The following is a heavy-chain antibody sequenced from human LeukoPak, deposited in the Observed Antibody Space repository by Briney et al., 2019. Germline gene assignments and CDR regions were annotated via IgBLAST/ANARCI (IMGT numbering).Heavy chain of an antibody. CDR3: ARLQITMVRGVTLDAFDI. V-gene: IGHV4-34*01. J-gene: IGHJ3*02. D-gene: IGHD3-10*01. CDR2: INHSGST. Sequence: SETLSLTCAVYGGSFSGYYWSWIRQPPGKGLEWIGEINHSGSTNYNPSLKSRVTISVDTSKNQFSLKLSSVTAADTAVYYCARLQITMVRGVTLDAFDIWGQGTMVTVSS. CDR1: GGSFSGYY.